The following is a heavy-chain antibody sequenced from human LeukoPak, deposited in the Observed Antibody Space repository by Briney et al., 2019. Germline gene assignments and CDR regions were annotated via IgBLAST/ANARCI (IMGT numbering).Heavy chain of an antibody. D-gene: IGHD2-8*01. J-gene: IGHJ4*02. CDR1: GFTFSSFV. V-gene: IGHV3-30*18. CDR2: ISKDGSDK. Sequence: PGRALRLSCAATGFTFSSFVMHSVRHAPRHWLDSGSVISKDGSDKYYVDSVKGRFAISRDNSRNTLYLQMNSPRAEDTAVYFCAKESCTMTNCLGDWGQGTLVTVSS. CDR3: AKESCTMTNCLGD.